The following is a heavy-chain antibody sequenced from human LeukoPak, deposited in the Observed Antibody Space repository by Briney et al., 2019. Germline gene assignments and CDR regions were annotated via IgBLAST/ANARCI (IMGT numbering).Heavy chain of an antibody. Sequence: ASVKVSCRSSVYTLTTYVITWVRPAPGQGLECMGWISTYNGNTNYAQKLQGRVTMTTDTSTSTAYMELRSLRSDDTAMYYCARDRMDTGTYLDYWGQGSLVTVSS. CDR2: ISTYNGNT. V-gene: IGHV1-18*01. J-gene: IGHJ4*02. CDR1: VYTLTTYV. CDR3: ARDRMDTGTYLDY. D-gene: IGHD5-18*01.